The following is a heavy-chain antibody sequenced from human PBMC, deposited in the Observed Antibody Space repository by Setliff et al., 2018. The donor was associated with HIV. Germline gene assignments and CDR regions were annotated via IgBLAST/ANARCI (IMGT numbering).Heavy chain of an antibody. Sequence: AASVKVSCKASGYTFTSYGISWVRQAPGQGLEWMGWISAYNGNTNYAQKLQGRVTMTTDTSTSTAYMELRSLRSDDTAVYYCARDQIPRIVGATGFDYWGQGTLVTVSS. CDR3: ARDQIPRIVGATGFDY. D-gene: IGHD1-26*01. CDR1: GYTFTSYG. J-gene: IGHJ4*02. CDR2: ISAYNGNT. V-gene: IGHV1-18*01.